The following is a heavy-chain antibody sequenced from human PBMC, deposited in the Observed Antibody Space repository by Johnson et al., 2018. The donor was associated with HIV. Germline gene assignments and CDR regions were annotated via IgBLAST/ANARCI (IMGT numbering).Heavy chain of an antibody. CDR3: ARGRGALDI. CDR1: GFTFSSFW. V-gene: IGHV3-7*04. J-gene: IGHJ3*02. Sequence: VQLVESGGGLVQPGGSLRLSCAASGFTFSSFWMSWVRQAPGKGLEWVANIKQDGSEKYYVDSVKGRFTISRDNAKNSLYLQMNRQRAEDTALYFCARGRGALDIWGQGTMVTVSS. D-gene: IGHD3-16*01. CDR2: IKQDGSEK.